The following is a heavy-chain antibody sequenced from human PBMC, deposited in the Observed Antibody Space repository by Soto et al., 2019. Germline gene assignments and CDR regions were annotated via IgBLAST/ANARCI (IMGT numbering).Heavy chain of an antibody. J-gene: IGHJ6*02. CDR3: AKVPGGRRGVIIPRYYYYGMDV. CDR2: ISGSGGST. CDR1: GFTFSSYA. D-gene: IGHD3-10*01. V-gene: IGHV3-23*01. Sequence: GGSLRLSCAASGFTFSSYAMSWVRQAPGKGLEWVSAISGSGGSTYYADSVKGRFTISRDNSKNTLYLQMNSLRAEDTAVYYCAKVPGGRRGVIIPRYYYYGMDVWGQGTTVTV.